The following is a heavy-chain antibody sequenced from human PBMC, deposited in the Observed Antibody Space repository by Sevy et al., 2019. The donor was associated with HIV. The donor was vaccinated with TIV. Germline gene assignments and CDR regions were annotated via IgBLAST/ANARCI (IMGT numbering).Heavy chain of an antibody. D-gene: IGHD3-22*01. CDR1: GYTFTSYG. Sequence: ASVKVSCKASGYTFTSYGISWVRQAPGQGLEWMGWISAYNGNTNYAQKLQGRVTMTTDTSTSTAYMELRSLRSDDTDVYYCARDISSYYYDSSGPGALFDYWGQGTLVTVSS. CDR2: ISAYNGNT. V-gene: IGHV1-18*01. J-gene: IGHJ4*02. CDR3: ARDISSYYYDSSGPGALFDY.